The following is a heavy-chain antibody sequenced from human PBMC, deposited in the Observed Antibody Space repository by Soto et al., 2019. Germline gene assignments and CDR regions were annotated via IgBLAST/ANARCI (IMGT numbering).Heavy chain of an antibody. J-gene: IGHJ5*02. CDR3: ATDGDFWRGFYGWFGV. Sequence: EVQLVESGGGLVQPGGSLRLVCVDSGSTLESHWMAWVRQAPGKGLEWGANIRQDGTEIHYVEAVRGRFIISRDNAKKSVYLQMNCLRVEDSARYYCATDGDFWRGFYGWFGVWGQGTLVTVSS. CDR2: IRQDGTEI. V-gene: IGHV3-7*01. CDR1: GSTLESHW. D-gene: IGHD3-3*01.